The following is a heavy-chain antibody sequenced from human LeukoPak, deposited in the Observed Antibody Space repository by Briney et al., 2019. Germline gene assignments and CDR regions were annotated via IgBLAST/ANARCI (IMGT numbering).Heavy chain of an antibody. J-gene: IGHJ3*02. V-gene: IGHV4-59*01. CDR1: GFTFSSYA. D-gene: IGHD2-21*01. CDR3: ARVGIPDAFDI. CDR2: IYYSGST. Sequence: GSLRLSCAASGFTFSSYAMHWIRQPPGKGLEWIGYIYYSGSTNYNPSLKSRVTISVDTSKNQFSLKLSSVTAADTAVYYCARVGIPDAFDIWGQGTMVTVSS.